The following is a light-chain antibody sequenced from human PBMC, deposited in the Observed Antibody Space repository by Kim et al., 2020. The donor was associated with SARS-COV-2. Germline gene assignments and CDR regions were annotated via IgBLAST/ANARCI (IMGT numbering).Light chain of an antibody. Sequence: GQSGTISGPGTSSDVGGYNYVSWYQQHPGKAPKLMIYDVSKRPSGVPDRFSGSKSGNKASLTISGLQAEDEADYYCCSYAGSYTWVFGGGTQLTVL. J-gene: IGLJ3*02. CDR3: CSYAGSYTWV. CDR2: DVS. V-gene: IGLV2-11*01. CDR1: SSDVGGYNY.